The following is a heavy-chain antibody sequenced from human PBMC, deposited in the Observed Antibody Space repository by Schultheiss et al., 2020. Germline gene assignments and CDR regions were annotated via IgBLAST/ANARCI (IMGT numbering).Heavy chain of an antibody. D-gene: IGHD2-2*01. V-gene: IGHV3-13*01. CDR3: ARGVRGYCSSTSCYVGVNYYYYYMDV. J-gene: IGHJ6*03. CDR1: GFTFSSYG. CDR2: IGTAGDT. Sequence: GGSLRLSCAASGFTFSSYGMHWVRQATGKGLEWVSAIGTAGDTYYPGSVKGRFTISRENAKNSLYLQMNSLRAGDTAVYYCARGVRGYCSSTSCYVGVNYYYYYMDVWGKGTTVTVSS.